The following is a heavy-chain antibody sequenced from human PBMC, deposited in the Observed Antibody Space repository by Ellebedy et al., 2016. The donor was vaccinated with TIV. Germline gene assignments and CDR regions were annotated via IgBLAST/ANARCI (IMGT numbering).Heavy chain of an antibody. CDR3: AKAGQDCSFCYMEYDY. Sequence: GESLKISCAASGFTFSNYAKSWVRQAPGKGLVWVSRVNPTGSGIRYADSVKGRFTISRDNAKNTVYLQMNSLRVEDTAVYYCAKAGQDCSFCYMEYDYWGQGTLVTVSS. V-gene: IGHV3-23*05. J-gene: IGHJ4*02. D-gene: IGHD2-2*02. CDR1: GFTFSNYA. CDR2: VNPTGSGI.